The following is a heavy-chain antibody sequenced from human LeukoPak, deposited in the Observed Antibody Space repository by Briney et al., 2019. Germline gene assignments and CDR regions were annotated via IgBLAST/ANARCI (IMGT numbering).Heavy chain of an antibody. V-gene: IGHV1-46*01. CDR3: AKGSSGSYINYFDY. CDR2: VNPSSSST. Sequence: ASVKVSCKASGYIFTDYYIHWVRRAPGQGLEWMGIVNPSSSSTSYAQRFQGRVTMTRDTSTKTVYMELSSLTSEDTAVYFCAKGSSGSYINYFDYWGQGTLVTVSS. CDR1: GYIFTDYY. D-gene: IGHD1-26*01. J-gene: IGHJ4*02.